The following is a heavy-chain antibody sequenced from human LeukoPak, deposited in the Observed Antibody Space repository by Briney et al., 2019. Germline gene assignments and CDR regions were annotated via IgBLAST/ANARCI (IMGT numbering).Heavy chain of an antibody. Sequence: GASVKVSCKASGYTFTSYGISWVRQAPGQGLEWMGGIIPIFGTANYAQKFQGRVTITADESTSTAYMELSSLRSEDTAVYYCARDAYGGNGFGGFDYWGQGTLVTVSS. V-gene: IGHV1-69*13. D-gene: IGHD4-23*01. CDR1: GYTFTSYG. J-gene: IGHJ4*02. CDR2: IIPIFGTA. CDR3: ARDAYGGNGFGGFDY.